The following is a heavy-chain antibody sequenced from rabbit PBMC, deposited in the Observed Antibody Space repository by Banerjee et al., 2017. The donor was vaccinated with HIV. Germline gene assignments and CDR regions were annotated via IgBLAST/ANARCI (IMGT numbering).Heavy chain of an antibody. J-gene: IGHJ4*01. CDR2: ITYAGSA. D-gene: IGHD7-1*01. V-gene: IGHV1S45*01. CDR3: ARDRDGDAGYGSLAL. Sequence: QEQLVESGGGLVQPEGSLTLTCTASGFSFSSSYYMCWVRQAPGKGLEYIGYITYAGSAYYASWVNGRFTISKTSSTTVTLQMTSLTAADTATYFCARDRDGDAGYGSLALWGPGTLVTVS. CDR1: GFSFSSSYY.